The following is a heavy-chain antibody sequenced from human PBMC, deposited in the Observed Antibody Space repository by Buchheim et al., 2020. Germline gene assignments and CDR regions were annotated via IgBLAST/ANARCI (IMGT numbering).Heavy chain of an antibody. Sequence: QVQLVESGGGVVQPGRSLRLSCAASGFTFSSYGMHWVRQAPGKGLEWVAVISYDGSNKYYADSVKGRFTISRDNSKNTLYLQMNSLRAEDTAVYYCAKAGQYSSSWYGTYYYYGMDVWGQGTT. V-gene: IGHV3-30*18. J-gene: IGHJ6*02. D-gene: IGHD6-13*01. CDR2: ISYDGSNK. CDR3: AKAGQYSSSWYGTYYYYGMDV. CDR1: GFTFSSYG.